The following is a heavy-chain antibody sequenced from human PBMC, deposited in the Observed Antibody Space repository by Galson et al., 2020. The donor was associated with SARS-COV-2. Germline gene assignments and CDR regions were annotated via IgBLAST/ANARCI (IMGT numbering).Heavy chain of an antibody. CDR1: GYTFTTYG. J-gene: IGHJ4*02. V-gene: IGHV1-18*01. D-gene: IGHD5-18*01. CDR2: ISVYNGNT. Sequence: ASVTVSCKASGYTFTTYGISWVRQAPGQGLEWMGWISVYNGNTKYAQKLQGRVTMTTDTSTSTANMELRSLRSDDTAVYYCARGNADTAMLDYWGQGTLVTVSS. CDR3: ARGNADTAMLDY.